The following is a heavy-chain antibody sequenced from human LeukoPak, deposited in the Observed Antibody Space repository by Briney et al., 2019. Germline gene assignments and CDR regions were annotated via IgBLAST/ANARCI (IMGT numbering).Heavy chain of an antibody. V-gene: IGHV1-46*03. D-gene: IGHD3-3*01. J-gene: IGHJ4*02. CDR3: ARLPLRYLPYLEYYFDY. CDR2: INPSGGST. CDR1: GYTFTSYY. Sequence: ASVKVSCKASGYTFTSYYMHWVRQAPGQGLEWMGIINPSGGSTSYAQKFQGRVTMTRNTSISTAYMELSSLRSEDTAVYYCARLPLRYLPYLEYYFDYWGQGTLVTVSS.